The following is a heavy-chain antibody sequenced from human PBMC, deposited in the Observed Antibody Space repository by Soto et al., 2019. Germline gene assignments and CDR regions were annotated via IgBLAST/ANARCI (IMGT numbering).Heavy chain of an antibody. CDR2: INDRSSAT. V-gene: IGHV3-48*02. Sequence: GGSLRLSCAASGFSLSNYGMNWVRQAPGRGLEWVSHINDRSSATYYADSVKGRFTIPRDNAKNSLYLQINSLRDEDTAVYYCARDRRWAIDYWGQGTLVTVSS. J-gene: IGHJ4*02. D-gene: IGHD6-13*01. CDR1: GFSLSNYG. CDR3: ARDRRWAIDY.